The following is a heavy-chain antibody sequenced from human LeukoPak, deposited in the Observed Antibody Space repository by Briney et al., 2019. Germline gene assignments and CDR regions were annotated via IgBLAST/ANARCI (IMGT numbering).Heavy chain of an antibody. D-gene: IGHD3-3*01. CDR2: INPNSGGT. CDR3: AREGPPYDFWSGYFPDRWFDP. CDR1: GYTFTGYY. V-gene: IGHV1-2*02. Sequence: GASVTVSCKASGYTFTGYYMHWVRQAPGQGLEWMGWINPNSGGTNYAQKFQGRVTMTRDTSISTAYMELSRLRSDDTAVYYCAREGPPYDFWSGYFPDRWFDPWGQGTLVTVSS. J-gene: IGHJ5*02.